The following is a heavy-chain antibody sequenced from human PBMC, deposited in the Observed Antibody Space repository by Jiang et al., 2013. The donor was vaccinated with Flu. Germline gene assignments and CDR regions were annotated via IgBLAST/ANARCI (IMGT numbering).Heavy chain of an antibody. CDR3: ARGKVRGFRRPYYYYYGMDV. J-gene: IGHJ6*02. V-gene: IGHV4-34*01. CDR2: INHSGST. Sequence: LLKPSETLSLTCAVYGGSFSGYYWSWIRQPPGKGLEWIGEINHSGSTNYNPSLKSRVTISVDTSKNQFSLKLSSVTAADTAVYYCARGKVRGFRRPYYYYYGMDVWGQGDHGHRSP. CDR1: GGSFSGYY. D-gene: IGHD3-10*01.